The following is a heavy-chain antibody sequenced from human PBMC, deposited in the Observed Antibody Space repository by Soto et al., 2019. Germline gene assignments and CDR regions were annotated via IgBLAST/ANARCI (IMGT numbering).Heavy chain of an antibody. J-gene: IGHJ4*02. D-gene: IGHD6-13*01. V-gene: IGHV3-23*01. CDR2: ISGSGGST. CDR1: GFTFSSYA. Sequence: GGSLRLSCAASGFTFSSYAMSWVRQAPGKGLEWVSGISGSGGSTYYADSVKGRFTISRDTSKSTLYLQMSSLRAEDTAVYYCAKAFSWYDYWGQGTLVTVSS. CDR3: AKAFSWYDY.